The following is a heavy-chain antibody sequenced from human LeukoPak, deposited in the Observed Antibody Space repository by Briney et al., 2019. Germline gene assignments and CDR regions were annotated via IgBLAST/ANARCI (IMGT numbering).Heavy chain of an antibody. Sequence: ASVKVSCKASGYTFTSYDINWVRQATGQGLEWMGWMNPNSGNTGYAQKFQGRVTMTRNTSISTAYMELSSLRSEDTAVYYCARGVMDYYDSSGWLLSYWGQGTLVTVSS. J-gene: IGHJ4*02. CDR3: ARGVMDYYDSSGWLLSY. D-gene: IGHD3-22*01. CDR2: MNPNSGNT. V-gene: IGHV1-8*01. CDR1: GYTFTSYD.